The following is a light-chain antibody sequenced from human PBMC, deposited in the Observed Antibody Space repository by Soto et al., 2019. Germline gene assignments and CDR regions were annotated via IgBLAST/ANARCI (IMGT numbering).Light chain of an antibody. J-gene: IGKJ4*01. V-gene: IGKV1-6*01. CDR1: QDIRSD. Sequence: AIQMTQSPSSLSASVGDRVTVTCRASQDIRSDVGWYQQKPGQAPKVLMYAASRLHSGVPSRFSGSGSGTDFVLTISSLQLEDVATYYCLQNNNYPLTFGGGTKVDI. CDR3: LQNNNYPLT. CDR2: AAS.